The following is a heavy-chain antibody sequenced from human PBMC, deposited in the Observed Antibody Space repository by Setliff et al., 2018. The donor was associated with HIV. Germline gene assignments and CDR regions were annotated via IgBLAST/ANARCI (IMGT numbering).Heavy chain of an antibody. Sequence: PSETLSLTCTVSGGSITGYYWSWIRQPPGKGLEWIGYIFYSGSTNYNPSLKSRVTISVDASKNQFSLRLSSVTAADTAVYYCARGVLITKRVTQTGGYYYYTDVWGKGTTVTVSS. V-gene: IGHV4-59*08. CDR3: ARGVLITKRVTQTGGYYYYTDV. D-gene: IGHD2-21*02. CDR2: IFYSGST. CDR1: GGSITGYY. J-gene: IGHJ6*03.